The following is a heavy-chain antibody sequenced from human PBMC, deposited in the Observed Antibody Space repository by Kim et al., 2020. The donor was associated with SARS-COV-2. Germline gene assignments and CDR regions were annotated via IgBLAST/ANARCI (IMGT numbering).Heavy chain of an antibody. V-gene: IGHV3-23*01. Sequence: ESVKGRFTNSRDKSTNTLYLQMNSLRAEYTAVYYCAKRGSVVATSAPFDYWGQGTLVTVSS. D-gene: IGHD5-12*01. J-gene: IGHJ4*02. CDR3: AKRGSVVATSAPFDY.